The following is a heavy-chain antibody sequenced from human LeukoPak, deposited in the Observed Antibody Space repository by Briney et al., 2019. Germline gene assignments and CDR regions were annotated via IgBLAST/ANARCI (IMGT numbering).Heavy chain of an antibody. CDR1: AFTFSSYV. V-gene: IGHV3-23*01. CDR2: TSSSGANT. D-gene: IGHD3-10*01. Sequence: GGSLRLSCAASAFTFSSYVMSWVRQAPGKGLERVSTTSSSGANTDYADSVKGRFTISRDNSKNTLYLQMNSLRAEDTAVYYCAKDDWVRGGLITSYYFDYWGQGTLVTVSS. CDR3: AKDDWVRGGLITSYYFDY. J-gene: IGHJ4*02.